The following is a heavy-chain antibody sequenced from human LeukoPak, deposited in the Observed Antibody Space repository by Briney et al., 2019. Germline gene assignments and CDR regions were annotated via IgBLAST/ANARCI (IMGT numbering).Heavy chain of an antibody. CDR2: IKQDGSEI. J-gene: IGHJ3*02. CDR3: ARGSSGSYLGAFDI. V-gene: IGHV3-7*04. CDR1: GFTFISYW. D-gene: IGHD3-22*01. Sequence: GGSLRLSCAASGFTFISYWMTWVRQAPGKGLEWVANIKQDGSEIYYVDSVKGRFTISRDNAKNSLYQQMNSLRAEDTAVYYCARGSSGSYLGAFDIWGQGTMVTVSS.